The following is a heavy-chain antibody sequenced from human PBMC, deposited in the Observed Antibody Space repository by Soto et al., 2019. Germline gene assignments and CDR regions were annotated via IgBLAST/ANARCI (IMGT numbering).Heavy chain of an antibody. CDR3: ARQLTLLRYFDWLLDGMDV. V-gene: IGHV4-39*01. Sequence: SETLSLTCTVSGGSISSSSYYWGWIRQPPGKGLAWIGSIYYSGSTYYNPSLKSRVTISVDTSKNQFSLKLSSVTAADTAVYYCARQLTLLRYFDWLLDGMDVWGQGTTVTVSS. CDR1: GGSISSSSYY. D-gene: IGHD3-9*01. J-gene: IGHJ6*02. CDR2: IYYSGST.